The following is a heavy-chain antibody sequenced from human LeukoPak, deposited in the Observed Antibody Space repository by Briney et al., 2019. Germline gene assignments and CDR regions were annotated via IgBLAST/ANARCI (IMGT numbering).Heavy chain of an antibody. CDR3: ARESAGLLWFGELFGTEYYFDY. CDR2: IYTSGST. V-gene: IGHV4-4*07. J-gene: IGHJ4*02. D-gene: IGHD3-10*01. Sequence: PSETLSLTCTVSGGSISSYYWSWLRQPAGEGLEWIGRIYTSGSTNYNPSLKSRVTMSVDTSKNQFSLKLSSVTAADTAVYYCARESAGLLWFGELFGTEYYFDYWGQGTLVTVSS. CDR1: GGSISSYY.